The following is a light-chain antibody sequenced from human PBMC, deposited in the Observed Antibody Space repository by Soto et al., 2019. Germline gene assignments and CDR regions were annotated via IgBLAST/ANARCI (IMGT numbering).Light chain of an antibody. CDR3: QQYNNWPPIT. V-gene: IGKV3-15*01. Sequence: EIVMTQSQSTLSVSPGERATLSCRASQSVSSNLAWYQQKPGQAPRLLIYGASTRATGIPARFSGSGSGTEFTLTISSLQSEDFAVYYCQQYNNWPPITFGPGTKVDIK. J-gene: IGKJ3*01. CDR2: GAS. CDR1: QSVSSN.